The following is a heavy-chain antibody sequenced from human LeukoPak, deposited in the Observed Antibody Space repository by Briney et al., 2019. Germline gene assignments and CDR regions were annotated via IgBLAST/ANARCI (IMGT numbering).Heavy chain of an antibody. Sequence: PSETLSLTCTVSGGSISSYYWSWIRQPPGKGLEWIGYIYYSGSTNYNPSLKSRVTISVDTSKNQFSLKLSSVTAADTAVYYCARGIGYDILTGYLYFDYWGQGTLVTVSS. D-gene: IGHD3-9*01. CDR2: IYYSGST. J-gene: IGHJ4*02. V-gene: IGHV4-59*08. CDR1: GGSISSYY. CDR3: ARGIGYDILTGYLYFDY.